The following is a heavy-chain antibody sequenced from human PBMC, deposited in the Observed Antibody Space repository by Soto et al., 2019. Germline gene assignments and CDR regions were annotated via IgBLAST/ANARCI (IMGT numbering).Heavy chain of an antibody. J-gene: IGHJ4*01. V-gene: IGHV6-1*01. CDR3: ARGEQYSGRIFDY. D-gene: IGHD1-26*01. CDR1: GGSVSSNSAG. Sequence: PSHTRSLTCAITGGSVSSNSAGWREVRQFPSRGLEWLGRTYYRSKWYYEYAVSVRGRITINPDTSKNQYSLQLNSVTPEDTAVYFCARGEQYSGRIFDYWGQGTLVTVSS. CDR2: TYYRSKWYY.